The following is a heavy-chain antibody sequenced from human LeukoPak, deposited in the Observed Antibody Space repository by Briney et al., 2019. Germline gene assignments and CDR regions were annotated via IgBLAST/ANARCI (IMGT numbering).Heavy chain of an antibody. CDR3: AKEVGQIYRYCDH. CDR1: GFTFSSYA. CDR2: ISGSGGST. D-gene: IGHD1-26*01. J-gene: IGHJ1*01. Sequence: QPGGSLRLSCVASGFTFSSYAMSWVRQAPGKGLEWVSGISGSGGSTYYADSVKGRFTISRDNSKNTLYLQMNSLRAEDTAVHYCAKEVGQIYRYCDHWGQGTLVNVSS. V-gene: IGHV3-23*01.